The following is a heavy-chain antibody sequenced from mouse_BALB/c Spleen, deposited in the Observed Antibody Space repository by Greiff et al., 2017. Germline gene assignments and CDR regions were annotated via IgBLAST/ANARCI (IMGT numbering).Heavy chain of an antibody. J-gene: IGHJ3*01. CDR1: GYTFTDYW. D-gene: IGHD2-3*01. V-gene: IGHV1-69*01. Sequence: VQLHQPGAELVMPGASVKMSCKASGYTFTDYWMHWVKQRPGQGLEWIGAIDTSDSYTSYNQKFKGKATLTVDESSSTAYMQLSSLTSEDSAVYYCARGDGYNPWFAYWGQGTLVTVSA. CDR2: IDTSDSYT. CDR3: ARGDGYNPWFAY.